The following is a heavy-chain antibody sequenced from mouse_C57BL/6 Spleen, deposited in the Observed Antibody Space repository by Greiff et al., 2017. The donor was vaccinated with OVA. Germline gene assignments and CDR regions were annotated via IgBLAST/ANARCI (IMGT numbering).Heavy chain of an antibody. CDR3: ARGDGNYVYYAMDY. CDR1: GYTFTSYW. D-gene: IGHD2-1*01. V-gene: IGHV1-64*01. J-gene: IGHJ4*01. CDR2: IHPNSGST. Sequence: VQLQQPGAELVKPGASVKLSCKASGYTFTSYWMHWVKQRPGQGLEWIGMIHPNSGSTNYNEKFKSKATLTVDKSSSTAYMQLSSLTSEDSAVYYCARGDGNYVYYAMDYWGQGTSVTVSS.